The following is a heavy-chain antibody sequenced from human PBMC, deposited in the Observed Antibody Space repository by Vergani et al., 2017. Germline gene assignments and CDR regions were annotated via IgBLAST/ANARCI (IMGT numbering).Heavy chain of an antibody. Sequence: QVQLVQSGAEVKKPGASVKVSCKASGYTFTSYAISWVRQAPGQGLEWMGGIIPIFGTANYAQKFQGRVTITADESTSTAYMELSSLRSEDTAVYYCAGDGWQSGSYSGSDAFDIWGQGTMVTVSS. J-gene: IGHJ3*02. CDR3: AGDGWQSGSYSGSDAFDI. V-gene: IGHV1-69*13. D-gene: IGHD1-26*01. CDR2: IIPIFGTA. CDR1: GYTFTSYA.